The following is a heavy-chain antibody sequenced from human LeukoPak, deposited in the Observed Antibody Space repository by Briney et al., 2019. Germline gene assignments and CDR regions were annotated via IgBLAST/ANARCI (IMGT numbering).Heavy chain of an antibody. CDR1: GFTFSSYA. Sequence: GRSLRLSCAASGFTFSSYAMHWVRQAPGKGLEWVAVISYGGSNKYYADSVKGRFTISRDNSKNTLYLQMNSLRAEDTAVYYCARDAGPFDYWGQGTLVTVSS. J-gene: IGHJ4*02. D-gene: IGHD6-13*01. CDR2: ISYGGSNK. V-gene: IGHV3-30*04. CDR3: ARDAGPFDY.